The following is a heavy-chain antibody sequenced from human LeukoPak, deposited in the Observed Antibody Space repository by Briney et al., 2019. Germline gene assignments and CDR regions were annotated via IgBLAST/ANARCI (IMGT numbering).Heavy chain of an antibody. CDR2: IIPIFDTA. V-gene: IGHV1-69*13. Sequence: ASVKVSCKASGGTFSSYAISWVRQAPGQGLEWMGGIIPIFDTANYAQKFQGRVTITADESTSTAYMELSSLRSEDTAVYYCAGLFELPDYYQGDYWGQGTLVTVSS. D-gene: IGHD3-22*01. J-gene: IGHJ4*02. CDR3: AGLFELPDYYQGDY. CDR1: GGTFSSYA.